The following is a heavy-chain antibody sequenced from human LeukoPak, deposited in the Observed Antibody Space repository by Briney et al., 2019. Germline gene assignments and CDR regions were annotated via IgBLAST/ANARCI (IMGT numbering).Heavy chain of an antibody. D-gene: IGHD5-24*01. CDR2: INHSGST. CDR3: ARVGREGYNFHY. Sequence: SETLSLTCAVYGESFSGYYWNWIRQPPGKGLEWIGEINHSGSTNYNPSLKSRVTISVDTSKNQFSLKLSSLTAADTDVYYCARVGREGYNFHYWGQGTLVTVSS. J-gene: IGHJ4*02. CDR1: GESFSGYY. V-gene: IGHV4-34*01.